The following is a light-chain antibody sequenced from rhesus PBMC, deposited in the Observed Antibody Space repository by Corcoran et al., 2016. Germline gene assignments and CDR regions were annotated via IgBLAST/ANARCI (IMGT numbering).Light chain of an antibody. CDR1: QGICSD. CDR2: SGK. V-gene: IGKV1-32*02. J-gene: IGKJ2*01. CDR3: QQSRSNPYS. Sequence: DIQMSQSPSSLSASAGDRVTIPCRASQGICSDLNWFQQKPGKAPRLLSYSGKSLASGVPSRFSGSGAGKEFTLTISSLQPEDFATYYCQQSRSNPYSFGQGTKVEIK.